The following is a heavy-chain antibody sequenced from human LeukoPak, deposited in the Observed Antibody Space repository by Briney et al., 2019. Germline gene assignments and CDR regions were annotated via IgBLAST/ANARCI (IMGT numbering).Heavy chain of an antibody. J-gene: IGHJ4*02. Sequence: KPSETLSLTCTVSGDSVSSSSYYWGWIRQPPGKGLEWIGTISYSGSTYYNPSLKSRVTMSLDKSKNQFSLKLSSVTAADTAVYYCARDPHCSSTNCPFDFWGQGTLVIVSS. CDR1: GDSVSSSSYY. V-gene: IGHV4-39*07. CDR2: ISYSGST. CDR3: ARDPHCSSTNCPFDF. D-gene: IGHD2-2*01.